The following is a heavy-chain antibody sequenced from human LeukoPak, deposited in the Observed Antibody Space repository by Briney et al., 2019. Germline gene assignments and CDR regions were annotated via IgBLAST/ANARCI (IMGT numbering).Heavy chain of an antibody. D-gene: IGHD1-26*01. J-gene: IGHJ5*02. CDR1: GGSFRGYY. CDR3: ARGIVGATTNWFDP. Sequence: SETLSLTCAVYGGSFRGYYWSWIRQPPGKGLEWIGEINHSGSTNYNPSLKSRVTISVDTSKNQFSLKLSSVTAADTAVYYCARGIVGATTNWFDPWGQGTLVTVSS. CDR2: INHSGST. V-gene: IGHV4-34*01.